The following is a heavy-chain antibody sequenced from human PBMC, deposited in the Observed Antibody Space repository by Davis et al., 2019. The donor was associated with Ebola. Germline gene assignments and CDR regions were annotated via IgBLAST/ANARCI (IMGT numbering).Heavy chain of an antibody. CDR3: TTTTDAFDI. D-gene: IGHD1-7*01. V-gene: IGHV3-73*01. J-gene: IGHJ3*02. Sequence: GGSLRLSCAASGFTFSGSAMHWVRQASGKGLEWVGRIRSNANSYATAYTASVKGRFTISRDDSKNTAYLQMNSLKTEDTAVYYCTTTTDAFDIWGQGTMVTVSS. CDR1: GFTFSGSA. CDR2: IRSNANSYAT.